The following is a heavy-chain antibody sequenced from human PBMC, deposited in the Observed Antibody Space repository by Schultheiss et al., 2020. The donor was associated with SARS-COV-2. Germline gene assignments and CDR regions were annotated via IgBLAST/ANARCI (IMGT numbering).Heavy chain of an antibody. J-gene: IGHJ4*02. CDR2: ISSSGSTI. CDR1: GFTFSGSA. V-gene: IGHV3-48*01. D-gene: IGHD1-1*01. Sequence: GGSLRLSCAASGFTFSGSAMHWVRQAPGKGLEWVSYISSSGSTIYYADSVKGRFTISRDNSKNTLYLQMNSLRAEDTAVYYCANGGEPKLYYFDYWGQGTLVTVSS. CDR3: ANGGEPKLYYFDY.